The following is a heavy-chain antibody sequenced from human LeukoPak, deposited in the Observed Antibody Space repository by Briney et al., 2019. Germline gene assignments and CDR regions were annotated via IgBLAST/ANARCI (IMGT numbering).Heavy chain of an antibody. D-gene: IGHD3-9*01. CDR2: MNPNSGNT. J-gene: IGHJ6*02. CDR3: ARAPVLQFFDVLFPPPPHHGMAV. V-gene: IGHV1-8*01. CDR1: GYTFTSYD. Sequence: VASVKVSCKASGYTFTSYDINWVRQATGQGLEWMGWMNPNSGNTGYAQKFQGRVTMTRNTSISTAYMELSSLRSEDTAVYYCARAPVLQFFDVLFPPPPHHGMAVGGQGPTVPVSS.